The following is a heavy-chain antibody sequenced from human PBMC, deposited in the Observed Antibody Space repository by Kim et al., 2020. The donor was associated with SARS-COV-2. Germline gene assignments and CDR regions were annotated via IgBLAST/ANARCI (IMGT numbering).Heavy chain of an antibody. CDR3: ARGRRTQVWSADRPFYHFYGTDV. Sequence: SETLSLTCGVNGASLSGFFWSWIRQSPGKGLEWIGEINHSGITNYNPSLKSRVTISIDPSKSQFSLRLTSVTAADTAGYYCARGRRTQVWSADRPFYHFYGTDVGGQATALTLSS. V-gene: IGHV4-34*01. CDR1: GASLSGFF. D-gene: IGHD3-16*01. CDR2: INHSGIT. J-gene: IGHJ6*02.